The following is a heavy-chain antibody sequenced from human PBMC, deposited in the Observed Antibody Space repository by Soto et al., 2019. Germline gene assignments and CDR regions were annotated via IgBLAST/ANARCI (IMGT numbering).Heavy chain of an antibody. J-gene: IGHJ4*01. CDR3: GSFFEY. V-gene: IGHV3-74*01. CDR1: GFTLRNSW. Sequence: GGPLRLSCETSGFTLRNSWMHWVRQVPGRGLVWVSRISYEGSGTSYAHSVKGRFTISRDNAKNTVYLQMNSLRAEDTAVYYCGSFFEYWGHGTLVTVSS. CDR2: ISYEGSGT.